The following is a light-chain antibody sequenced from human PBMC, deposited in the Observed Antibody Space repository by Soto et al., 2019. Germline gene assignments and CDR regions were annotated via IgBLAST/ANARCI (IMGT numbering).Light chain of an antibody. CDR3: QQLFGPPPI. CDR1: QVISTS. V-gene: IGKV1-9*01. CDR2: AAS. J-gene: IGKJ5*01. Sequence: DIPLTQSPSFLSPSLGESVTITCRASQVISTSLAWYQRKPGKPPKLLIYAASTLESGVPSRFSGTVSGTKISLTITSLQPEDFATYYCQQLFGPPPIFGQGTRVEIK.